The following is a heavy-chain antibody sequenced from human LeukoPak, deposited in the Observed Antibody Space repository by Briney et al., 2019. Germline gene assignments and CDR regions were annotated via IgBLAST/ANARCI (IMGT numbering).Heavy chain of an antibody. Sequence: SETLSLTCTVSGGSISSSSYYWDWMRQPPGKGLEWIGSIYHSGSTYYNPSLKSRVTISVDTSKNQFSLKLNSVTATDTAVYQCARDQTYSGSGIYTYFDYWGQGILVTVSS. D-gene: IGHD3-10*01. CDR2: IYHSGST. J-gene: IGHJ4*02. CDR1: GGSISSSSYY. CDR3: ARDQTYSGSGIYTYFDY. V-gene: IGHV4-39*02.